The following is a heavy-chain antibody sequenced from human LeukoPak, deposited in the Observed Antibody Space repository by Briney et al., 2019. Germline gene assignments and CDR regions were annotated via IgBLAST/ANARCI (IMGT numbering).Heavy chain of an antibody. CDR3: ARTRGYCSSTSCRNFDY. J-gene: IGHJ4*02. Sequence: SETLSLTCAVYGGSFSGYYWSWIRQPPGKGPEWIGEINHSGSTNYNPSLKSRVTISVDTSKNQFSLKLSSVTAADTAVYYCARTRGYCSSTSCRNFDYWGQGTLVTVSS. CDR1: GGSFSGYY. D-gene: IGHD2-2*01. V-gene: IGHV4-34*01. CDR2: INHSGST.